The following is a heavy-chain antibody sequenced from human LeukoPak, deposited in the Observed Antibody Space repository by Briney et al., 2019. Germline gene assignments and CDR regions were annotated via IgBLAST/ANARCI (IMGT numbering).Heavy chain of an antibody. CDR2: ISSSSSYI. J-gene: IGHJ4*02. V-gene: IGHV3-21*01. CDR1: GFTFSSYS. D-gene: IGHD6-19*01. CDR3: ARAVAGTTGSY. Sequence: RRSLRLSCAASGFTFSSYSMNWVRQAPGKGLEWVSSISSSSSYIYYADSVKGRFTISRDNAKNSLYLQMNSLRAEDTAVYYCARAVAGTTGSYWGQGTLVTVSS.